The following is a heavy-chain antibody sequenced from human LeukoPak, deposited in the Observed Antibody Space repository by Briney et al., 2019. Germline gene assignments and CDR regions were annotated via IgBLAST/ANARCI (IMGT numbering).Heavy chain of an antibody. CDR2: IYSGGST. V-gene: IGHV3-66*02. D-gene: IGHD2-2*01. Sequence: PGGSLRLSCAASGFTVSSNYMSWVRQAPGKGLEWVSVIYSGGSTYYADSVKGRFTISRDNSKNTLYLQMNSLRAEDTAVYYCARASCSSTSCSRGYYYYGMDVWGQGTTVTVSS. CDR3: ARASCSSTSCSRGYYYYGMDV. CDR1: GFTVSSNY. J-gene: IGHJ6*02.